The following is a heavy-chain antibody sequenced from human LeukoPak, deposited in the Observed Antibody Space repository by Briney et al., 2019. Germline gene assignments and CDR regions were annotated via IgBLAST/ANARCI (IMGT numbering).Heavy chain of an antibody. Sequence: GGSLRLSCAASGFTFSSYWMHWVRQAPGKGLVWVSRINTDGSSTSYADSVKGRFTISRDNSKNTLYLQMNSLRAEDTAVYYCAKDSYYGSGSLDYWGQGTLVTVSS. J-gene: IGHJ4*02. CDR1: GFTFSSYW. CDR3: AKDSYYGSGSLDY. D-gene: IGHD3-10*01. CDR2: INTDGSST. V-gene: IGHV3-74*01.